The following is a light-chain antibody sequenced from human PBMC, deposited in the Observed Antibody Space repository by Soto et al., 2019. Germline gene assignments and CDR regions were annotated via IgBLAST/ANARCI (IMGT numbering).Light chain of an antibody. CDR2: RNN. J-gene: IGLJ2*01. CDR3: AAWDAGVSGPA. Sequence: QLVQTQPPSASGTPGQRVTISCSRSSSNIGSKYVYWYQQLPGTAPKLLMYRNNQRPSGVPDRFSGSKSGTSASLAISGLRSEDEADYYCAAWDAGVSGPAFGGGTQLTVL. V-gene: IGLV1-47*01. CDR1: SSNIGSKY.